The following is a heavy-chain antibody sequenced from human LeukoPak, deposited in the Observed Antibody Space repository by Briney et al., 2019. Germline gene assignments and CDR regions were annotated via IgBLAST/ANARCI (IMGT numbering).Heavy chain of an antibody. CDR2: INHRGST. Sequence: SETLSLTCAVYGGSFSGYYWSWIRQPPGKGLEWIGEINHRGSTNYNPSLKRRVTILKDTSKNQFSLKLRSVTVADTAVYYCARVKPVAGTLPHLLDYWGQGTLVTVSS. CDR1: GGSFSGYY. J-gene: IGHJ4*02. CDR3: ARVKPVAGTLPHLLDY. V-gene: IGHV4-34*01. D-gene: IGHD6-19*01.